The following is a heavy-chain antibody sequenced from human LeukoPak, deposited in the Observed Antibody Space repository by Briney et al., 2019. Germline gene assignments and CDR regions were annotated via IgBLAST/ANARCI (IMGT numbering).Heavy chain of an antibody. V-gene: IGHV4-59*01. CDR3: TRGTVTTYYFDY. D-gene: IGHD4-17*01. J-gene: IGHJ4*02. CDR1: GGSISGYC. Sequence: PSETLSLTCTVSGGSISGYCWSWIRQPPGKELEWIGYIYYSGSTNYNPSLKSRVTISVDTSKNQFSLQLSSVTAADTAVYYCTRGTVTTYYFDYWGQGTLVTVSS. CDR2: IYYSGST.